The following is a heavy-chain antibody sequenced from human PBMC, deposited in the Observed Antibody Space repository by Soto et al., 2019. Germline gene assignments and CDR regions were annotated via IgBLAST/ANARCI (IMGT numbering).Heavy chain of an antibody. J-gene: IGHJ4*02. CDR2: ISAYNGNT. V-gene: IGHV1-18*01. D-gene: IGHD3-3*01. Sequence: ASVTVSCQASGYTFTSYGISWVRQAPGQGLEWMGWISAYNGNTNYAQKLQGRVTMTTDTSTSTAYMELRSLRSDDTAVYYCARGITIFGVVKPPNYFDYWGQGTLVTVSS. CDR3: ARGITIFGVVKPPNYFDY. CDR1: GYTFTSYG.